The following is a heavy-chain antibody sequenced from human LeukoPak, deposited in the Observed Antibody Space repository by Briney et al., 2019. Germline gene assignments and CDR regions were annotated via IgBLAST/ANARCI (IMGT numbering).Heavy chain of an antibody. CDR3: ARDRGYCSGGTCRIHYFDY. D-gene: IGHD2-15*01. V-gene: IGHV3-7*04. CDR1: GFTFTSYW. CDR2: IEQDGSDN. Sequence: GGSLRLSCAASGFTFTSYWMSWVRQAPGKGLEWMANIEQDGSDNYHLGSVMGRFTISRDNAKNSLYLQMNSLRAEDTAVYYCARDRGYCSGGTCRIHYFDYWGQGTLVTVSS. J-gene: IGHJ4*02.